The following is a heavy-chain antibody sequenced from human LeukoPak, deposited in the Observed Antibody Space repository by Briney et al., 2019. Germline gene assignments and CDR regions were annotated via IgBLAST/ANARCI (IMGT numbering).Heavy chain of an antibody. CDR2: IKEDGSEK. CDR3: EAFYYDESGWGDASDM. Sequence: GESLRLSCAAPGITISSYWMSWVRQAPGKGLEWVANIKEDGSEKYYVDSVKGRFTISRDNAKKSLYLQMNRLRAKDTAVYYCEAFYYDESGWGDASDMWGQGTMVTVSS. D-gene: IGHD3-16*01. CDR1: GITISSYW. V-gene: IGHV3-7*01. J-gene: IGHJ3*02.